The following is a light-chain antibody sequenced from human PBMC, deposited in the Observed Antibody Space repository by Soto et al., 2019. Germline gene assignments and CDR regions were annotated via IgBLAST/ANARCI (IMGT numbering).Light chain of an antibody. CDR2: DVS. CDR3: SSYGASSTL. Sequence: QSVQTQPASVSGSPGQSITISCTGSTSDIGGYNYVSWYQQHPGKAPKLLLYDVSYRPTGISDRFSGSKSGNTAALTISGLQPEDEADYYCSSYGASSTLFGGVTKLTVL. CDR1: TSDIGGYNY. V-gene: IGLV2-14*03. J-gene: IGLJ2*01.